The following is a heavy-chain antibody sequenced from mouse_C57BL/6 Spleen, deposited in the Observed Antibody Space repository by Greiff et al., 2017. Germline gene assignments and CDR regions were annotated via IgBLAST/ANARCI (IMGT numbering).Heavy chain of an antibody. J-gene: IGHJ1*03. CDR2: FYPGSGSI. CDR1: GYTFTEYT. Sequence: QVQLQQSGAELVKPGASVKLSCKASGYTFTEYTIHWVKQRSGQGLEWIGWFYPGSGSIKYNEKFKDKATLTADKSSSTVYMELSRLTSEDSAVXFCARHEGRYYYGSSYGYFDVWGTGTTVTVSS. CDR3: ARHEGRYYYGSSYGYFDV. D-gene: IGHD1-1*01. V-gene: IGHV1-62-2*01.